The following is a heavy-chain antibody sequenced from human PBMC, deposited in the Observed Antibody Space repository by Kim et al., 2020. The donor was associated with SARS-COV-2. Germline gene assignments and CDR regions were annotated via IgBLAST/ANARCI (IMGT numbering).Heavy chain of an antibody. CDR2: ISGSGGST. D-gene: IGHD3-22*01. V-gene: IGHV3-23*01. CDR3: AKPAITMIVVARAFDI. J-gene: IGHJ3*02. Sequence: GGSLRLSCAASGFTFSSYAMSWVRQAPGKGLEWVSAISGSGGSTYYADSVKGRFTISRDNSKNTLYLQMNSLRAEDTAVYYCAKPAITMIVVARAFDIWGQGTMVTVSS. CDR1: GFTFSSYA.